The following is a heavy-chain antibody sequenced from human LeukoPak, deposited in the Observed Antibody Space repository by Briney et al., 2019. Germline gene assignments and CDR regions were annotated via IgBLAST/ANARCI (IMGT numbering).Heavy chain of an antibody. V-gene: IGHV3-11*01. CDR2: ISSRGSTI. CDR3: ARSIPYGTTWYGRSDY. Sequence: GGSLRLSCAASGFTFSDYYMSWIRQAPGKGLEWVSYISSRGSTIYYADSVKGRFTISRDNAKNSLYLQMNSLRAEDTAIYYCARSIPYGTTWYGRSDYWGQGTLVTVSS. CDR1: GFTFSDYY. J-gene: IGHJ4*02. D-gene: IGHD6-13*01.